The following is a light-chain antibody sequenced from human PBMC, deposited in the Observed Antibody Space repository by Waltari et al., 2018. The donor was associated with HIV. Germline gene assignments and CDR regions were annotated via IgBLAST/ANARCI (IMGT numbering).Light chain of an antibody. CDR3: QTWGTGIRV. V-gene: IGLV4-69*01. CDR2: VKSDGRH. J-gene: IGLJ3*02. Sequence: QLAVTQSPSASASLGASVKLTCTLNSAHSTYAIAWHQQQPGKGPRFLLKVKSDGRHIKGDGIPDRFSGSSVGAERYLTSTSLRSDDEADYYCQTWGTGIRVFGGGTKLTVL. CDR1: SAHSTYA.